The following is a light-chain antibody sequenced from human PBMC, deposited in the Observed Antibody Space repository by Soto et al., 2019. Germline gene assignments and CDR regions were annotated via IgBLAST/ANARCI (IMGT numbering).Light chain of an antibody. Sequence: AIRMTQSPSSFSASTGDRFSITCRATQDIGTYLAWYQQIPGKAPKLLIYDASTLQTGVPSRFSGSGSGTEFTLTISSLQPDDFATYYCQQYNSYWTFGQGTKVDIK. J-gene: IGKJ1*01. V-gene: IGKV1-8*01. CDR2: DAS. CDR1: QDIGTY. CDR3: QQYNSYWT.